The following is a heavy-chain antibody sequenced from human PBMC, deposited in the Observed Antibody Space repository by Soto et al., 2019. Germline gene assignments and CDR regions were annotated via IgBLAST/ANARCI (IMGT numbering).Heavy chain of an antibody. CDR1: GFTFSSYW. V-gene: IGHV3-7*01. CDR2: IKKDGSEK. J-gene: IGHJ4*02. CDR3: ARVPTSPGYSHGYFDD. D-gene: IGHD5-18*01. Sequence: GGSLRLSCAASGFTFSSYWMSWVRQAPGEGLEWVANIKKDGSEKYFVDSVKGRFTISRDNAKNSLYLQVNSLRAEDTAVYYCARVPTSPGYSHGYFDDWGQGTLVPVAS.